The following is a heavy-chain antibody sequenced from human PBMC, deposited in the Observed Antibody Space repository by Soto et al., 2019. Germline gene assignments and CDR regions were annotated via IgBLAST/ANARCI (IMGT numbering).Heavy chain of an antibody. CDR2: IKSKTDGGTT. Sequence: EVQLVESGGGLVKPGGSLRLSCAASGFTFSNAWMSWVRQAPGKGLEWVGRIKSKTDGGTTDYAAPVKGRFTISRDDSKNTLYLQMNSLKTEDTAVYYCTTDYGAYDAFDIWGQGTMLTVSS. J-gene: IGHJ3*02. D-gene: IGHD3-10*01. CDR3: TTDYGAYDAFDI. V-gene: IGHV3-15*01. CDR1: GFTFSNAW.